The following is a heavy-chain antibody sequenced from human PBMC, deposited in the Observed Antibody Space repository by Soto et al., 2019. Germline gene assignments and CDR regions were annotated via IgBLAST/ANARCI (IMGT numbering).Heavy chain of an antibody. CDR1: TYTLSTFG. J-gene: IGHJ4*02. D-gene: IGHD3-10*01. CDR3: ARVAGYGSGSRHCDS. CDR2: SVATSGNT. V-gene: IGHV1-18*01. Sequence: QVQLVQSAAEVAEPGASVKLSCKASTYTLSTFGLSWVRQAPGQGLEWMGWSVATSGNTIYAQNFQGRVTVTTDSSTNTGYLELRSLTSDDTALYYCARVAGYGSGSRHCDSWGQGTLVTVSS.